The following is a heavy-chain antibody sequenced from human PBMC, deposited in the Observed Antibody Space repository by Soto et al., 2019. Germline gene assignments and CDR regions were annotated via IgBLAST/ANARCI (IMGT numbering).Heavy chain of an antibody. CDR2: IWYDGSNK. CDR1: GFTFSSYG. J-gene: IGHJ6*02. D-gene: IGHD6-19*01. Sequence: GGSLRLSCAASGFTFSSYGMHWVRQAPGKGLEWVAVIWYDGSNKYYADSVKGRFTISRDNSKNTLYLQMNSLRAEDTAVYYCASDRSSVAGNDYYYYGMDVWGQGTTVTVSS. CDR3: ASDRSSVAGNDYYYYGMDV. V-gene: IGHV3-33*01.